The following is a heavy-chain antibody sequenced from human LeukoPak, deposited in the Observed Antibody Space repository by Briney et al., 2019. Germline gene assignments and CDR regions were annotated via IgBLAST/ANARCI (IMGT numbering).Heavy chain of an antibody. Sequence: VGSLRLSCAASGFTFSDDYMSWVREAPGKGLEWGSYISSSGSIIYYADSGKGRVTISRDNAKNSLYLQMNSLRAEDTAVYYCATSRITIFGVVSGYFDYWGQGNLVRVSS. V-gene: IGHV3-11*01. J-gene: IGHJ4*02. CDR2: ISSSGSII. D-gene: IGHD3-3*01. CDR1: GFTFSDDY. CDR3: ATSRITIFGVVSGYFDY.